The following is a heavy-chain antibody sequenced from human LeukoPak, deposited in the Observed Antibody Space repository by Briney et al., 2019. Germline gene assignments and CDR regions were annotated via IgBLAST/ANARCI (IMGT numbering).Heavy chain of an antibody. CDR2: IYSGGTT. V-gene: IGHV3-66*01. D-gene: IGHD5-18*01. CDR3: ARDQYSYAHAAH. Sequence: PGGCLRLSCAASGFTVSSNYMSWVRPAPGKGVEWVSVIYSGGTTYYADSVKGRFTISRDNSKNQLHLLMDSLRAEDTAVYYCARDQYSYAHAAHWGQGTLVTVSS. CDR1: GFTVSSNY. J-gene: IGHJ4*02.